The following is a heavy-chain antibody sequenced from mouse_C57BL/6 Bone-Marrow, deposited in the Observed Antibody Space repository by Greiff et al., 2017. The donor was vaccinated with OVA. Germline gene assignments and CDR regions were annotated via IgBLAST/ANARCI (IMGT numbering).Heavy chain of an antibody. V-gene: IGHV1-4*01. J-gene: IGHJ3*01. CDR1: GYTFTSYT. CDR2: INPSSGYT. CDR3: AREDGNWFAY. D-gene: IGHD2-1*01. Sequence: QVQLQPSWAELARPGASVKMSCKASGYTFTSYTMHWVKQRPGQGLEWIGYINPSSGYTKYNQKFKDKATLTADKSSSTAYMQLSSLTSEDSAVYYCAREDGNWFAYWGQGTLVTVSA.